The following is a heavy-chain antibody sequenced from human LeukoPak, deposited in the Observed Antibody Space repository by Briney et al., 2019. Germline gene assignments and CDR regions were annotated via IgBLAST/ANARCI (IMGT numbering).Heavy chain of an antibody. D-gene: IGHD2-15*01. CDR1: GGSISSGGYS. Sequence: SQTLSLTCAVSGGSISSGGYSWSWIRQPPGKGLEWIGYIYHSGSTYYNPSLKSRVTISVDRSKNQFSLKLSSVTAADTAVYYCARALPGGLGSYFDYWGQGTLVTVSS. CDR2: IYHSGST. CDR3: ARALPGGLGSYFDY. J-gene: IGHJ4*02. V-gene: IGHV4-30-2*01.